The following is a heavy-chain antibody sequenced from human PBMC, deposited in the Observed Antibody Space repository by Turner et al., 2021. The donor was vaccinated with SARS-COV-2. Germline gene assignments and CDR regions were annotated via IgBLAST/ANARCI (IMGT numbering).Heavy chain of an antibody. V-gene: IGHV3-23*01. J-gene: IGHJ4*02. CDR2: ISGSGGTT. CDR1: GFTLSSYA. Sequence: EVQLLESGGGLVQPGGSLRLSCAASGFTLSSYAMSWVRQAPGKGLEWVSAISGSGGTTYYADSVKGRFTISRDNSKNTLYLQMNSLRAEDTAVYYCAKADRVMIVVVITLFDYWGQGTLVTVSS. D-gene: IGHD3-22*01. CDR3: AKADRVMIVVVITLFDY.